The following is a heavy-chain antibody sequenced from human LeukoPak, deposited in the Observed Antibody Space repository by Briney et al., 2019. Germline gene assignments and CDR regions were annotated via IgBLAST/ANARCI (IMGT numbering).Heavy chain of an antibody. J-gene: IGHJ4*02. Sequence: GGSLRLSCAASGFTFDDYAMHWVRQAPGKGLEWVSGISWNSGSIGYADSVKGRFTISRDNAKNSLYLQMNSLRAEDTALYYCAKDKEVVATSNFDYWGQGTLVTVSS. CDR3: AKDKEVVATSNFDY. D-gene: IGHD5-12*01. CDR2: ISWNSGSI. CDR1: GFTFDDYA. V-gene: IGHV3-9*01.